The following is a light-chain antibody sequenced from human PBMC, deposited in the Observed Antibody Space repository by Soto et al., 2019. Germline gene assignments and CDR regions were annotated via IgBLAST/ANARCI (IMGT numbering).Light chain of an antibody. CDR1: SSNIGAGYD. CDR3: QSYDSSLSGGV. J-gene: IGLJ2*01. CDR2: GSY. Sequence: QPVLTQPTSVSGAPGQRVTISCTGSSSNIGAGYDVHWYQQLPGTAPKLLIYGSYNRPSGVPDRFSGSKSGTSASLAITGLQAEDEADYYCQSYDSSLSGGVFGGGTKLTVL. V-gene: IGLV1-40*01.